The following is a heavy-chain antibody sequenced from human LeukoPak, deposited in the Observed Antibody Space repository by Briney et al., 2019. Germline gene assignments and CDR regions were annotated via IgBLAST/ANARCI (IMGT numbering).Heavy chain of an antibody. V-gene: IGHV3-7*01. J-gene: IGHJ4*02. D-gene: IGHD4-17*01. CDR3: ARDFYGDYGFDH. CDR2: IKQDGSEK. Sequence: PGGSLRLSCAASGFTFSSYWMSWVRQAPGKGLEWVANIKQDGSEKYYVDSVKGRFTISRDNAKNSLYLQMSSLKDEDTAVYYCARDFYGDYGFDHWGQGTLVTVSS. CDR1: GFTFSSYW.